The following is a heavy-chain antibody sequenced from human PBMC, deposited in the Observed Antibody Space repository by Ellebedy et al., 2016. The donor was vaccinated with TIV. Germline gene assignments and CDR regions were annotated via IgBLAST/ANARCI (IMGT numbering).Heavy chain of an antibody. V-gene: IGHV1-8*01. J-gene: IGHJ6*02. CDR1: GYTFTSYD. Sequence: AASVKVSCKASGYTFTSYDINWVRQATGQGLEWMGWMNPNSGNTEYAQKFQGRVTMNRNTSITTAFMELSSLRSEYTAVYYCARGPFMITFGGVIMDVWGQGTTVTVSS. D-gene: IGHD3-16*02. CDR3: ARGPFMITFGGVIMDV. CDR2: MNPNSGNT.